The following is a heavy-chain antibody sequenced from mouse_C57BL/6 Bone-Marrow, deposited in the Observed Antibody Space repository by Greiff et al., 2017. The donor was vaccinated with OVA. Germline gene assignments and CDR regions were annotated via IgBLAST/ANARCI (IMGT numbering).Heavy chain of an antibody. CDR3: ARTYYSYWYYDV. CDR1: GFTFSDYG. D-gene: IGHD1-1*01. Sequence: EVKLMESGGGLVKPGGSLKLSCAASGFTFSDYGMHWVRQAPGKGLEWVAYISSGSSTIYYADTVKGRFTISRDNAKNTLFLQMTSLRSEDSAMYYCARTYYSYWYYDVGGTGTTVTVSS. CDR2: ISSGSSTI. V-gene: IGHV5-17*01. J-gene: IGHJ1*03.